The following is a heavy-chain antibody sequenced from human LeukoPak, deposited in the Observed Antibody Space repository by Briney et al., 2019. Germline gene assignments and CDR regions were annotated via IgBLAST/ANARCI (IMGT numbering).Heavy chain of an antibody. CDR3: SGGGGWESDF. CDR2: INDDATET. Sequence: GGSLRLSCAASGFTFRSYCMTWVRQAPGKGLEWVANINDDATETNYIGSVKGRFTISRDNVRNSLHLQMDSLRAEDTAVYYCSGGGGWESDFWGQGTLVTVSS. V-gene: IGHV3-7*03. CDR1: GFTFRSYC. D-gene: IGHD6-19*01. J-gene: IGHJ4*02.